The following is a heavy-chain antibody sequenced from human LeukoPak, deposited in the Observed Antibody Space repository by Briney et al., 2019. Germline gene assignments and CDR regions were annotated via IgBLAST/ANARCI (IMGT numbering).Heavy chain of an antibody. CDR3: ARDNHSSRRDDAFDI. D-gene: IGHD6-13*01. J-gene: IGHJ3*02. CDR2: INHSGGT. Sequence: SETLSLTCAVYGGSFSGYYWSWIRQPPGKGLEWLGEINHSGGTNYNPSLKSRVTISVDTSKKQFSLKLSSVTAADTAVYYCARDNHSSRRDDAFDIWGQGTMVTVSS. V-gene: IGHV4-34*01. CDR1: GGSFSGYY.